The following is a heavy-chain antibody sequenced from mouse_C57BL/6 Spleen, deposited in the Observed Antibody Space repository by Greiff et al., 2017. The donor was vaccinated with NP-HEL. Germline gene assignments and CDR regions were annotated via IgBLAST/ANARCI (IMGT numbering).Heavy chain of an antibody. CDR1: GYTFTDYY. CDR2: INPNNGGT. J-gene: IGHJ4*01. D-gene: IGHD1-1*01. Sequence: VQLQQSGPELVKPGASVKISCKASGYTFTDYYMNWVKQSHGKSLEWIGDINPNNGGTSYNQKFKGKATLTVDKSSSTAYMELRSLTSEDSAVYYCAIHYGSSPYYAMDYWGQGTSVTVSS. V-gene: IGHV1-26*01. CDR3: AIHYGSSPYYAMDY.